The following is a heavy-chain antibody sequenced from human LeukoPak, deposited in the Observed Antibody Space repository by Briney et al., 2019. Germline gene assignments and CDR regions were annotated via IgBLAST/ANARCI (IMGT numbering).Heavy chain of an antibody. Sequence: GASVKVSCKASGYTFTAYYIHWVRQAPGQGLEWMGWINPNNGGANYVQKFQGRVTMTRDTSISTAYMELSRLRSDDTAVYYCARGSYYNENWFDPWGPGTLVTVSS. CDR2: INPNNGGA. CDR3: ARGSYYNENWFDP. CDR1: GYTFTAYY. D-gene: IGHD3-10*01. J-gene: IGHJ5*02. V-gene: IGHV1-2*02.